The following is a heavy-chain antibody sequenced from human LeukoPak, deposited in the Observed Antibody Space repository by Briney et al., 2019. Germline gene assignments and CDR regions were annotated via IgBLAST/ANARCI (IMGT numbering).Heavy chain of an antibody. CDR2: IYHSGSP. CDR1: GYSISSGYY. D-gene: IGHD3-10*01. CDR3: ARARLLWFGELLNLGAFDI. J-gene: IGHJ3*02. Sequence: SGTLSLTCTDSGYSISSGYYWGWFRQPPGKGLGWIGSIYHSGSPYYNPSLKSRVTISVDTSKNQFSLKLSSVTAADTAVYYCARARLLWFGELLNLGAFDIWGQGTMVTVSS. V-gene: IGHV4-38-2*02.